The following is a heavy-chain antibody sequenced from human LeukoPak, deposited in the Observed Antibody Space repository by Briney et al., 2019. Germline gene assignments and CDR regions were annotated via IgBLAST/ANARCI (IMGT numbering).Heavy chain of an antibody. Sequence: SETLSLTCAVYGGSFSGYYWSWIRQPPGKGLEWIGEINHSGSTNYNPSLKSRVTISVDTSKNQFSLKLSSVTAADTAVYYCARGGGRYCSSTSCSTPDYWGQGTLVTVSS. V-gene: IGHV4-34*01. CDR1: GGSFSGYY. D-gene: IGHD2-2*01. CDR3: ARGGGRYCSSTSCSTPDY. CDR2: INHSGST. J-gene: IGHJ4*02.